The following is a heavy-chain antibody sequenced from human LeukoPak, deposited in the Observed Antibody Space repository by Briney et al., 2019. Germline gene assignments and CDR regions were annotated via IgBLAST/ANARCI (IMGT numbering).Heavy chain of an antibody. J-gene: IGHJ4*02. CDR3: ARRQCWELSALDY. D-gene: IGHD1-26*01. Sequence: WETLPHPCGVYCGPLWCYYWRWIRQPPGRGVEWIGEINHSGSPNHNPPLTSRVTISVDTCKNHFSLKPSSVSAADTAVYYCARRQCWELSALDYWGQGTLVTVSS. V-gene: IGHV4-34*01. CDR1: CGPLWCYY. CDR2: INHSGSP.